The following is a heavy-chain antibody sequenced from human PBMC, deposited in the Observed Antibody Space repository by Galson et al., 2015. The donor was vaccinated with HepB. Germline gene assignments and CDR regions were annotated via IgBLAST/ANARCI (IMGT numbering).Heavy chain of an antibody. CDR2: IVVGSGNT. D-gene: IGHD4-17*01. J-gene: IGHJ3*02. Sequence: SVKVSCKASGFTFTSSAVQWVRQARGQRPEWIGWIVVGSGNTNYAQKFQERVTITRDMSTSTAYMELSSLRSEDTAVYYCAAGMTTEDAFDIWGQGTMVTVSS. CDR3: AAGMTTEDAFDI. CDR1: GFTFTSSA. V-gene: IGHV1-58*01.